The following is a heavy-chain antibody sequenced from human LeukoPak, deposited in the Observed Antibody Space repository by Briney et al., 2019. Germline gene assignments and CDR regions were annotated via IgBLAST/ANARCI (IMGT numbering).Heavy chain of an antibody. CDR2: IYSGGTT. Sequence: GGSLRLSCAASGFTVSSTYMSWVRQAPGKGLEWVSVIYSGGTTYYADSVKGRFTISRDNSKNTLYLQMNSLRTEDTAVYYCARDLYDYGSYWGQGALVTVSS. CDR3: ARDLYDYGSY. CDR1: GFTVSSTY. V-gene: IGHV3-66*01. D-gene: IGHD4/OR15-4a*01. J-gene: IGHJ4*02.